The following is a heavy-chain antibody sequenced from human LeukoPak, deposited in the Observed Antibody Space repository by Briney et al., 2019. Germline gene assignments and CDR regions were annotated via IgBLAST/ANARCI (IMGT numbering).Heavy chain of an antibody. V-gene: IGHV1-69*13. CDR2: IIPIFGTA. CDR1: GGTFSSYA. CDR3: AVGGDSILTYYYYYYMDV. J-gene: IGHJ6*03. D-gene: IGHD3-16*01. Sequence: SVKVSCKASGGTFSSYAISWVRQAPGQGLEWMGGIIPIFGTANYAQKFQGRVTITADESTSTAYMELSSLRAEDTAVYYCAVGGDSILTYYYYYYMDVWGKGTTVTISS.